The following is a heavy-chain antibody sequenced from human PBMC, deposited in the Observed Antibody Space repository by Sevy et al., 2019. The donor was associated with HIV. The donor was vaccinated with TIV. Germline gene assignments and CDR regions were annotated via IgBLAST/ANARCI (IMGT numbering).Heavy chain of an antibody. CDR1: GFTFDDYA. D-gene: IGHD1-26*01. Sequence: GGSLRLSCAASGFTFDDYAMHWVRQAPGKGLEWVSGISWNSGSIGYADSVKGRFTTSRDNAKNSLYLQMNSLRAEDTALYYCAKGEWELIDYWGQGTLVTVSS. J-gene: IGHJ4*02. V-gene: IGHV3-9*01. CDR3: AKGEWELIDY. CDR2: ISWNSGSI.